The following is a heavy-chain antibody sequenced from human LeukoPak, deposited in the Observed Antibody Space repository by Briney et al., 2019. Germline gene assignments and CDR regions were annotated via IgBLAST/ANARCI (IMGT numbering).Heavy chain of an antibody. CDR2: INQDGSEK. J-gene: IGHJ6*04. CDR3: AELGITMIGGV. CDR1: GFTFDDYW. Sequence: GGSLRLSCGASGFTFDDYWMSWVRQAPGQGLEWVANINQDGSEKYYLDSAKGRFTISRDNAKFPLYLQMSSLRAEDTAVYYCAELGITMIGGVWGKGTTVTISS. D-gene: IGHD3-10*02. V-gene: IGHV3-7*01.